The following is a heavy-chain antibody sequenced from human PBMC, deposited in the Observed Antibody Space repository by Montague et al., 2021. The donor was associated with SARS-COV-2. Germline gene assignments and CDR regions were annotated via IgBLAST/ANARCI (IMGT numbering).Heavy chain of an antibody. CDR1: GFSLSTRGMC. D-gene: IGHD3-9*01. V-gene: IGHV2-70*01. Sequence: PALVKPTQTLTLTCTFSGFSLSTRGMCVSWIRQPPGKALEWLALXDWDDDKYYSTSLKTRLTISKDTSKNQVVLTMTNMDPVDTATYYCARIRMCMVHILTGCYHHYGMDVWGHGTTVTVSS. CDR3: ARIRMCMVHILTGCYHHYGMDV. J-gene: IGHJ6*02. CDR2: XDWDDDK.